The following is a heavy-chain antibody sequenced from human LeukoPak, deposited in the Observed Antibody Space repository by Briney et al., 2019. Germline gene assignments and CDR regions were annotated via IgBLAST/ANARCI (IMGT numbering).Heavy chain of an antibody. J-gene: IGHJ6*03. CDR3: ARGRVSIAARPAYMDV. D-gene: IGHD6-6*01. CDR1: GGSISSSSYY. V-gene: IGHV4-39*07. CDR2: IYYSGST. Sequence: SETLSLTCTVSGGSISSSSYYWGWIRRPPGKGLEWIGSIYYSGSTYYNPSLKSRVTISVDTSKSQFSLKLSSVTAADTAVYYCARGRVSIAARPAYMDVWGKGTTVTVSS.